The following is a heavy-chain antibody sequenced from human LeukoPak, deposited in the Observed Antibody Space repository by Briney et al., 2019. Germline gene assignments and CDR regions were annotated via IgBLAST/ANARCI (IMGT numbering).Heavy chain of an antibody. Sequence: TGGPLRLSCAASGFTFSSYGMHWVRQAPGKGLEWVAVISYDGSNKYYADSVKGRFTISRDNSKNTLYLQMNSLRAEDTAVYYCAKDPDVVPAAFDPWGQGTLVTVSS. J-gene: IGHJ5*02. V-gene: IGHV3-30*18. CDR1: GFTFSSYG. CDR3: AKDPDVVPAAFDP. D-gene: IGHD2-2*01. CDR2: ISYDGSNK.